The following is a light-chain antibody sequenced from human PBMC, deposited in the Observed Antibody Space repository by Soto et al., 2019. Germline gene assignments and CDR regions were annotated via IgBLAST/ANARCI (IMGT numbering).Light chain of an antibody. J-gene: IGKJ4*01. CDR2: AAS. V-gene: IGKV1-39*01. Sequence: DSQITHSPWSRSAAVGDRVTITCRANQSISTYLNWYQQKPGKAPNLLIFAASTLQSGVPSRFSGSGSGTDFTLTIRSLQPEDFATXYCQQSYTAPLTFGGGTTLDIK. CDR3: QQSYTAPLT. CDR1: QSISTY.